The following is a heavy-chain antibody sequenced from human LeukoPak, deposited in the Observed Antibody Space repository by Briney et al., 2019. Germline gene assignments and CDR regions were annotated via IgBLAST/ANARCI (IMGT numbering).Heavy chain of an antibody. CDR2: INPSGGST. D-gene: IGHD3-22*01. CDR1: GYTFTGYY. Sequence: GASVKVSCKASGYTFTGYYMHWVRQAPGQGLEWMGIINPSGGSTSYAQKFQGRVTMTRDTSTSTVCMELSSLRSEDTAVYYCATDSSGYYYVGWGQGTLVTVSS. CDR3: ATDSSGYYYVG. V-gene: IGHV1-46*01. J-gene: IGHJ4*02.